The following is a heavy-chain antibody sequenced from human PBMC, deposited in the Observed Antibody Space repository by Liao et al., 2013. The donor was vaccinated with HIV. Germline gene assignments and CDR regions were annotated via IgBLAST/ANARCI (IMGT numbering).Heavy chain of an antibody. CDR1: GGSITSGTYY. D-gene: IGHD3-3*01. CDR2: IYTSGST. V-gene: IGHV4-61*02. Sequence: QVQLQESGPGLVKPSQTLSLTCTVSGGSITSGTYYWSWIRQPAGKGLEWIGRIYTSGSTNFNPSLKSRVTMSVDTSKNQFSLKLSSVTAADTAVYYCARSSGDFWSGSITKRNWFDPWGQEPWSPSPQ. CDR3: ARSSGDFWSGSITKRNWFDP. J-gene: IGHJ5*02.